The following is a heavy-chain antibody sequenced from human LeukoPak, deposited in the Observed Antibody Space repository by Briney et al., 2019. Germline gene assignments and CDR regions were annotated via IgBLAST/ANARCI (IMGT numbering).Heavy chain of an antibody. CDR3: AICLGYYDSSGYFQH. CDR1: GYTFTCYY. Sequence: ASVKVSCKASGYTFTCYYMHWVRQAPGQGLEWMGRINPNSGGTNYAQKFQGRVTMTRDTSISTAYMELSRLRSDDTAVYYCAICLGYYDSSGYFQHWGQGTLVTVSS. CDR2: INPNSGGT. J-gene: IGHJ1*01. D-gene: IGHD3-22*01. V-gene: IGHV1-2*06.